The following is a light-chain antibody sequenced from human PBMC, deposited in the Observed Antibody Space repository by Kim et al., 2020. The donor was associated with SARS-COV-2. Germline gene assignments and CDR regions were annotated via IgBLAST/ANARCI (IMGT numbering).Light chain of an antibody. CDR1: RSNIGSNT. J-gene: IGLJ3*02. CDR3: ASWDDSLKGWV. CDR2: TNN. V-gene: IGLV1-44*01. Sequence: QSVLTQPPSASGTPGQRVTISCSGSRSNIGSNTVNWYQQVPGTAPKLLIYTNNERPSGVADRLSGSKSSTSASLAISGLQSEDEANYYCASWDDSLKGWVFGGGTQLTVL.